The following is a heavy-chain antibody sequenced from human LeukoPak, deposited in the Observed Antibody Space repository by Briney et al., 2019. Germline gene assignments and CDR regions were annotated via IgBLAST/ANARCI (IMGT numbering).Heavy chain of an antibody. D-gene: IGHD6-13*01. CDR3: ARGLPIAAAVAWFDP. CDR2: IYTSGST. V-gene: IGHV4-4*07. CDR1: GGSISSYY. Sequence: SETLSLTCTVSGGSISSYYWSWIRQPAGKGLEWIGRIYTSGSTNYNPSLKSRVAISVDTSKNQFSLKLSSVTAADTAVYYCARGLPIAAAVAWFDPWGQGTLVTVSS. J-gene: IGHJ5*02.